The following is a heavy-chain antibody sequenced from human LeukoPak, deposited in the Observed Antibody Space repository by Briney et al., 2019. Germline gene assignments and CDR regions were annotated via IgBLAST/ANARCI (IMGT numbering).Heavy chain of an antibody. V-gene: IGHV1-8*01. D-gene: IGHD2-15*01. CDR1: GYIFTSYD. CDR3: ARDEVVAAPNYFGMVV. J-gene: IGHJ6*02. CDR2: MNPNSGNT. Sequence: GASVKVSCKASGYIFTSYDVNWVRQATGQGLEWMGWMNPNSGNTGLAQKFQGRVTPTRDTSLSTAYMELSNLRSDDTAVYYCARDEVVAAPNYFGMVVWGQGTTVSVSS.